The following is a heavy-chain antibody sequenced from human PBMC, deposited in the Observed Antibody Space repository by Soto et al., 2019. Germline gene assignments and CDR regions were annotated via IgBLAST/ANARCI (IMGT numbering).Heavy chain of an antibody. CDR2: IIPIFGTA. Sequence: QVQLVQSGAEVKKPGSSVKVSCKASGGTFSSYSINWVRQAPGQGLEWMGEIIPIFGTANYAQKFQGRITMTADESTITAYMELSSRRSEDTAVYYCARDGGRHSGGIDYWGQGTLVTVSS. CDR1: GGTFSSYS. V-gene: IGHV1-69*01. D-gene: IGHD1-26*01. CDR3: ARDGGRHSGGIDY. J-gene: IGHJ4*02.